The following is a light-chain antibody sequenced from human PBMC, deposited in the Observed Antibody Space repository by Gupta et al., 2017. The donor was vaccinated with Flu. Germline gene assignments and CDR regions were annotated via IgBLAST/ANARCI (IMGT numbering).Light chain of an antibody. J-gene: IGKJ1*01. Sequence: DIVLTQSPGTLSVSPGERATLSCTPSRCVSASFLAWYQYKPGQAPRLLIYGASNRATGIPDRFSGSGYGTDYTLTISRLEPEDAAIYYCQAFDSPPATFGQGTKVELK. CDR1: RCVSASF. CDR2: GAS. V-gene: IGKV3-20*01. CDR3: QAFDSPPAT.